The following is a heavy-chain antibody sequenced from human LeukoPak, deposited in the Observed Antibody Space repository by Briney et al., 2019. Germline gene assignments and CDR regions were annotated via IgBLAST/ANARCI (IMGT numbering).Heavy chain of an antibody. D-gene: IGHD1-26*01. V-gene: IGHV3-64D*09. J-gene: IGHJ4*02. Sequence: PGGPLRLSCSASEVRIYAMHWVRQAPGKGLEHVSAISSNGGSTYYAHSVKGRFTISRDNSKNTLYLQMSSLTLEDPAVYYCVKSVGVTGRYYLDYWGQGTLVTVS. CDR2: ISSNGGST. CDR3: VKSVGVTGRYYLDY. CDR1: EVRIYA.